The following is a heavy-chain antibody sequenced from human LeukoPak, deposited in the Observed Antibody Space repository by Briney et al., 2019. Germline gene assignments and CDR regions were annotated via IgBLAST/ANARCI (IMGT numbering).Heavy chain of an antibody. V-gene: IGHV3-49*04. D-gene: IGHD2-15*01. J-gene: IGHJ5*02. CDR3: TRRKATGWNWFDP. Sequence: GGSLRLSCTASGFTFGDYAMSWVRQVPGKGLEWVGFIRSKAYGGTTEYAASVKGRFTISRDDSKGIAYLQMNSLKTEDTAVYYCTRRKATGWNWFDPWGQGTLVTVSS. CDR2: IRSKAYGGTT. CDR1: GFTFGDYA.